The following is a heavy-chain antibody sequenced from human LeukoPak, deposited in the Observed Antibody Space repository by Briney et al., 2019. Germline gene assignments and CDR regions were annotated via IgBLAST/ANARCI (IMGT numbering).Heavy chain of an antibody. V-gene: IGHV4-59*01. CDR3: ARVRYCSTNRCYDREFDN. Sequence: SETLSLTCIVSGGSISSYYWSWIRQPPGKGLEWIGYIYYSGSTNYNPSLKSRVTISVDTSKNHFSLKLRSVTAADTAVYYCARVRYCSTNRCYDREFDNWGQGTLVSVSS. CDR2: IYYSGST. J-gene: IGHJ4*02. CDR1: GGSISSYY. D-gene: IGHD2-2*01.